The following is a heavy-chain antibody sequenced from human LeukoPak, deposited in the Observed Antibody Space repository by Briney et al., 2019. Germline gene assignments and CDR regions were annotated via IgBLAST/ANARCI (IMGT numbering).Heavy chain of an antibody. CDR2: IWYDGSKK. CDR3: ARDRSTTWYVNYYYYGMDV. Sequence: PAKSLRLSCAASGFTFSTYGMHWVRQAPGEGLEWVAVIWYDGSKKYYADSVKGRLTVSRDNSKNTLYLQMNSLRAEDTAVYYCARDRSTTWYVNYYYYGMDVWGQGTTVTVSS. J-gene: IGHJ6*02. D-gene: IGHD6-13*01. CDR1: GFTFSTYG. V-gene: IGHV3-33*01.